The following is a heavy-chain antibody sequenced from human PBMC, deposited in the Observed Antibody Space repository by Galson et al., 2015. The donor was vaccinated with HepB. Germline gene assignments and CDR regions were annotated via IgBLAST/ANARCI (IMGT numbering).Heavy chain of an antibody. CDR3: ARDPAAPEDYGDSDAFDI. D-gene: IGHD4-17*01. CDR1: GFTFSDYY. Sequence: SLRLSCAASGFTFSDYYMSWIRQAPGKGLEWVSYISSSGSTIYYADSVKGRFTISRDNAKNSLYLQMNSLRAEDTAVYYCARDPAAPEDYGDSDAFDIWGQGTMVTVSS. V-gene: IGHV3-11*01. CDR2: ISSSGSTI. J-gene: IGHJ3*02.